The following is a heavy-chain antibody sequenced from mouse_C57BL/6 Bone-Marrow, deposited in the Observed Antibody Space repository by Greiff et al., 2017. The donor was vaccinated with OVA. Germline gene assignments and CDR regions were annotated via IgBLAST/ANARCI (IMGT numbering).Heavy chain of an antibody. J-gene: IGHJ2*01. CDR3: AREGPDGNFDY. CDR2: VYPRSGNT. D-gene: IGHD2-3*01. V-gene: IGHV1-81*01. CDR1: GYTFTSYG. Sequence: VQLQQSGAELARPGASVKLSCKASGYTFTSYGISWVKQRTGQGLEWIGEVYPRSGNTYYNEKFKGKATLTADKSSSTAYMELRSLTSEDSAVYFCAREGPDGNFDYWGQGTTLTVSS.